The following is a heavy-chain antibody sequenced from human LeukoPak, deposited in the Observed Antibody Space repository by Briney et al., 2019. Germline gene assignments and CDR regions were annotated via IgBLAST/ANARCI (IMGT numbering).Heavy chain of an antibody. CDR3: ATKAREAPE. CDR1: GYTLTELS. Sequence: ASVKVSCKVSGYTLTELSMHWVRQAPGKGLEWMGGFDPEDGETIYAQKLQGRVTMTEDTSTDTAYMELSSLGVEDTAIYYCATKAREAPEWGQGTLVTVSS. J-gene: IGHJ4*01. V-gene: IGHV1-24*01. CDR2: FDPEDGET.